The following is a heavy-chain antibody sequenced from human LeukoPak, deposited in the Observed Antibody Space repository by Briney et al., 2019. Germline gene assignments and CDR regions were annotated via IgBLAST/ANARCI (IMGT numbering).Heavy chain of an antibody. CDR1: GASISSYY. J-gene: IGHJ4*02. D-gene: IGHD3-22*01. CDR3: GRHDKRCYYSLHY. V-gene: IGHV4-59*08. Sequence: SETLSLTCTVAGASISSYYLSWIRLPPGKGLEWIGFGHYTGSSNYNPSLKSRVTISVDTSKSQFSLKLSSVTAADTAVYYCGRHDKRCYYSLHYWGQGALVTVSS. CDR2: GHYTGSS.